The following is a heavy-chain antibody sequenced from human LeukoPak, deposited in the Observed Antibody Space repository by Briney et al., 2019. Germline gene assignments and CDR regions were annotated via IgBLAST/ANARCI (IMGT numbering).Heavy chain of an antibody. CDR3: ARHHGGYCSGGSCYVLDY. V-gene: IGHV4-39*01. CDR2: IYYSGST. D-gene: IGHD2-15*01. Sequence: SETLSLTCSVSGGSISSYYWGWIRQPPGKGLEWIGSIYYSGSTYYNPSLKSRVTISVDTSKNQFSLKLSSVTAADTAVYYCARHHGGYCSGGSCYVLDYWGQGTLVTVSS. CDR1: GGSISSYY. J-gene: IGHJ4*02.